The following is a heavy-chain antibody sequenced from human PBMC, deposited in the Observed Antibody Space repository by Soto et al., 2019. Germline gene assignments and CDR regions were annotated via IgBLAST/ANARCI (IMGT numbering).Heavy chain of an antibody. J-gene: IGHJ5*02. D-gene: IGHD7-27*01. Sequence: SETLSLTCTVSGGSISSRGYYWGWIRQPPGKGLQWIGSIYSSGSTYYNPSLKSRVSISVDTSKNQFSLKLNSVTAADTAVYFCVRHYWGVKTPYRYAPWGRGTRVPVSS. CDR2: IYSSGST. CDR1: GGSISSRGYY. CDR3: VRHYWGVKTPYRYAP. V-gene: IGHV4-39*01.